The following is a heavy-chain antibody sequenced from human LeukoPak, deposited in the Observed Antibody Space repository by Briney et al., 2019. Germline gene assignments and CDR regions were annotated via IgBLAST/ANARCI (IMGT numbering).Heavy chain of an antibody. CDR2: INPNSGGT. CDR3: ARGYSGSYLYYFDY. V-gene: IGHV1-2*02. J-gene: IGHJ4*02. D-gene: IGHD1-26*01. Sequence: GASVKVSCKASGYTFTGYYMHWVRQAPGQGLEWMGWINPNSGGTNYAQKFQGRVTMTRDTATSTVYMELSSLRSEDTAVYYCARGYSGSYLYYFDYWGQGTLVTVSS. CDR1: GYTFTGYY.